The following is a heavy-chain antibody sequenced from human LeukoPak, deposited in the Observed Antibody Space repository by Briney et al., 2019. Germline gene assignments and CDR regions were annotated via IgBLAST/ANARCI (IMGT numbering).Heavy chain of an antibody. CDR1: GFTFSSHW. J-gene: IGHJ4*02. CDR3: ARDANRGGEFDL. Sequence: GGSLRLSCAASGFTFSSHWMNWVRQSPGKGLQWVAKIKYDGSEKFYVESVKGRFTISRDNANAKNSLYLQMNTLRAEDTAVYYCARDANRGGEFDLWGQGTLVTVSS. D-gene: IGHD2/OR15-2a*01. CDR2: IKYDGSEK. V-gene: IGHV3-7*01.